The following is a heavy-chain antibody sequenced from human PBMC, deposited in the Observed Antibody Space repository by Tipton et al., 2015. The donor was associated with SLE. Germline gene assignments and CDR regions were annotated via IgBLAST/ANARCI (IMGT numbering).Heavy chain of an antibody. V-gene: IGHV4-59*11. CDR3: ARDRPFYDAFFDI. CDR2: ISDLGTT. D-gene: IGHD3-16*01. J-gene: IGHJ3*02. CDR1: GGSISGHY. Sequence: TLSLTCIVSGGSISGHYWSWLRQPPEKGLEWIGYISDLGTTNYNPSLKSRVTISVDTSKNQFSLKLTSVTAADTAVYYCARDRPFYDAFFDIWGQGTMVTVSS.